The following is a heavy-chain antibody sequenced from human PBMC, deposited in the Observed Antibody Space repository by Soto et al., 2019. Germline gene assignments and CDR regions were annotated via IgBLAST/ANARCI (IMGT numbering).Heavy chain of an antibody. CDR2: ISYDGSKK. V-gene: IGHV3-30*18. J-gene: IGHJ2*01. CDR1: GFTFRSYG. Sequence: QVQLVQSGGGVVQPGRSLRLSCAASGFTFRSYGMHWVRQAPGKGLEWLAVISYDGSKKYFADSVKGRFTISRDNSKNTVYRQMNSRRPEDTAVYYCAKDQGYLDLWGRGTLVSVSS. CDR3: AKDQGYLDL.